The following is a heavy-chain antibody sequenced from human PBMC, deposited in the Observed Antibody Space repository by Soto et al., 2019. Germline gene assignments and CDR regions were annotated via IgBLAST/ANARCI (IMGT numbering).Heavy chain of an antibody. Sequence: SVKVSCKASGGTFSSYAISWVRQAPGQGLEWMGGIIPIFGTANYAQKFQGRVTITADECTSTAYMELSSLRSEYTAVYYCARRVTCSSTSCYYYYGMSVWGQGTTVTVSS. J-gene: IGHJ6*02. CDR3: ARRVTCSSTSCYYYYGMSV. D-gene: IGHD2-2*01. CDR2: IIPIFGTA. CDR1: GGTFSSYA. V-gene: IGHV1-69*13.